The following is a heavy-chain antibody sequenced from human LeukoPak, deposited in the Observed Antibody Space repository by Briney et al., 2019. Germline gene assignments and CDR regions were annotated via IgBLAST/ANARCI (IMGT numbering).Heavy chain of an antibody. J-gene: IGHJ4*02. CDR2: ISGSGGST. Sequence: GGSLRLSCAASGFTFSSYGMSWVRQAPGKGLEWVSAISGSGGSTYYADSVKGRFTISRDNSKNTLYLQMNSLRAEDTAVYYCAKDLILPRLEQLVPSLTDYWGQGTLVTVSS. D-gene: IGHD6-6*01. V-gene: IGHV3-23*01. CDR1: GFTFSSYG. CDR3: AKDLILPRLEQLVPSLTDY.